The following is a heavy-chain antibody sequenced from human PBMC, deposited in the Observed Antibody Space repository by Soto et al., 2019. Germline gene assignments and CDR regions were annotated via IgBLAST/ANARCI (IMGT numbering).Heavy chain of an antibody. Sequence: ASVKVSFKASGYIFSMFYINCVVQAPGQWLEWMGWTSGYSGNSKYAQKFKGRVTMTTDTSTNTGYMEMRSLTSDDTAVYYCARDIFGHVDAFELWGQGTMVTVSS. CDR3: ARDIFGHVDAFEL. CDR1: GYIFSMFY. D-gene: IGHD3-3*02. CDR2: TSGYSGNS. V-gene: IGHV1-18*01. J-gene: IGHJ3*01.